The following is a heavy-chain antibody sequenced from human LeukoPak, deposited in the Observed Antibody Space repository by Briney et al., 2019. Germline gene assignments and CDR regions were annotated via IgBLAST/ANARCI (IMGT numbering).Heavy chain of an antibody. CDR3: ARGLIKGIAVAGTG. CDR1: GASITSSNYY. CDR2: IYYTGIT. V-gene: IGHV4-39*07. D-gene: IGHD6-19*01. Sequence: SETLSLTCTVSGASITSSNYYWLWLRQPPGKGLEWIGSIYYTGITYYSLSLKSRVTISVDTSKNQFSLKLRSVTAADTAVYCCARGLIKGIAVAGTGWGQGTLVTVSS. J-gene: IGHJ4*02.